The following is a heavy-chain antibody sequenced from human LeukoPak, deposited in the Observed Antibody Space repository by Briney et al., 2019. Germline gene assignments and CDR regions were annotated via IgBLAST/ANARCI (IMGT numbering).Heavy chain of an antibody. CDR2: IYTSWST. V-gene: IGHV4-4*07. D-gene: IGHD3-22*01. J-gene: IGHJ5*02. CDR1: GGSISSYY. CDR3: ARGLREYYYDSSGYYP. Sequence: NASETLSLTCTVSGGSISSYYWSWIRQPAGKGLEWIGRIYTSWSTNYNPSLKSRVTMSVDTSKNQFSLKLSSVTAADTAVYYCARGLREYYYDSSGYYPWGQGTLVTVSS.